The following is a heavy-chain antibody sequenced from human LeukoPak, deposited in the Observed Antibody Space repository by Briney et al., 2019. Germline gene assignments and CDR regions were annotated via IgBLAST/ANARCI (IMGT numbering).Heavy chain of an antibody. CDR2: IYYSGST. Sequence: SETLSLTCTVSSGSVSSSSYYWGSLRQPPGKGLERIGSIYYSGSTYYNPSLKSRVTISVDTSKNQFSLKLSSVTAADTAVYYCARARGGDSPYYFDYWGQGTLVTVSS. J-gene: IGHJ4*02. CDR3: ARARGGDSPYYFDY. CDR1: SGSVSSSSYY. D-gene: IGHD2-21*02. V-gene: IGHV4-39*07.